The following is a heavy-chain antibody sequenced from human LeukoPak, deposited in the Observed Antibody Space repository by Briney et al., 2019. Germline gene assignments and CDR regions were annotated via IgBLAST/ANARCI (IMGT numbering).Heavy chain of an antibody. CDR1: GFTFSRHA. Sequence: GGSLRLSCAASGFTFSRHAMNWVRQAPGKGLEWVSYISSSGTYIYYADSLKGRFTISRDNAKKSLYLQMNSLRADDTALYYCAREDDYDNSGYYFDYWGQGTLVSVSS. V-gene: IGHV3-21*01. CDR3: AREDDYDNSGYYFDY. CDR2: ISSSGTYI. J-gene: IGHJ4*02. D-gene: IGHD3-22*01.